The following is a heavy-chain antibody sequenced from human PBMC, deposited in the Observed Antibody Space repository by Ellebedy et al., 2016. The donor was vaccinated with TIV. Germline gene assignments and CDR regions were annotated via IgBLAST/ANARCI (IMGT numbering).Heavy chain of an antibody. CDR1: GFTLSRYG. V-gene: IGHV3-48*02. D-gene: IGHD3-3*02. J-gene: IGHJ5*02. Sequence: PGGSLRLSCAASGFTLSRYGMNWVRQAPGKGLEWVSHISSSGTMILYADSVKGRFTISRDSAKNSLYLQMNSLRDEDTATYHCTREELAIEPWGQGTLVIVSS. CDR3: TREELAIEP. CDR2: ISSSGTMI.